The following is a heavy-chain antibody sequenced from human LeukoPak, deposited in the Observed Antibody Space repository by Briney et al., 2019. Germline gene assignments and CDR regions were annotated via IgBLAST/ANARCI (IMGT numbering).Heavy chain of an antibody. J-gene: IGHJ4*02. Sequence: GGSLRLSCAASGFTFSNAWMSWVRQAPGKGLEWVGRIKSKTDDGTTDYAASGKGRFTISRDDSKNTLYLQMNSLKTEDTAVYYCTTDQLYYYGSGSYYAYYFDYWGQGTLVTVSS. CDR1: GFTFSNAW. CDR2: IKSKTDDGTT. V-gene: IGHV3-15*01. CDR3: TTDQLYYYGSGSYYAYYFDY. D-gene: IGHD3-10*01.